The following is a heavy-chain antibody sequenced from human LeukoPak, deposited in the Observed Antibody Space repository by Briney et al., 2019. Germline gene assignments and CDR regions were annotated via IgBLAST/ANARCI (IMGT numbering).Heavy chain of an antibody. CDR1: GFTFSTYT. CDR2: ISTTSSYI. CDR3: ARSAGISYWYFDL. D-gene: IGHD2/OR15-2a*01. J-gene: IGHJ2*01. Sequence: GGSLRLSCAASGFTFSTYTMNWVRQAPGKGLEWVSSISTTSSYIYYADSVKGRFTISRDNAKNSLFRQMNSLRAEDTAVYYCARSAGISYWYFDLWGRGTLVTVSS. V-gene: IGHV3-21*01.